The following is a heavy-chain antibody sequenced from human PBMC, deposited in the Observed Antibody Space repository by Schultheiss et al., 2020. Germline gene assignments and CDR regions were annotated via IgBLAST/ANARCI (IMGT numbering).Heavy chain of an antibody. D-gene: IGHD6-19*01. CDR1: GFTFSSYA. Sequence: GGSLRLSCAASGFTFSSYAMHWVRQATGKGLEWVAVISYDGSNNYYADSVKGRFTISRDNSKNTLYLQMNSLRAEDTAVYYCAKDLTWEWLASARLDYWGQGTLVNVSS. CDR3: AKDLTWEWLASARLDY. V-gene: IGHV3-30*04. J-gene: IGHJ4*02. CDR2: ISYDGSNN.